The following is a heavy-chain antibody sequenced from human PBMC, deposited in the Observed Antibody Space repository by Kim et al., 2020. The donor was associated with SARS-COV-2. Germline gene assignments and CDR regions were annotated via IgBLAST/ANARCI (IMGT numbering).Heavy chain of an antibody. V-gene: IGHV5-51*01. CDR3: ARHGVVVGKWDYYGMDV. CDR2: IYPGDSDT. J-gene: IGHJ6*02. CDR1: GYSFTNYW. D-gene: IGHD2-15*01. Sequence: GESLKISCKGSGYSFTNYWIGWVRQMPGKGLEWMGIIYPGDSDTRYSPSFQGQVTISADKSITTAYLQWSSLKASDTAMYYCARHGVVVGKWDYYGMDVWGQGTTVTVSS.